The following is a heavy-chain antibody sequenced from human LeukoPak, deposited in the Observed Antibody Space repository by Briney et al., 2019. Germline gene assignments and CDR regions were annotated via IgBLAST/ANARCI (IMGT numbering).Heavy chain of an antibody. CDR3: ARVEGYYYDSSGYYPY. V-gene: IGHV1-8*01. CDR2: MNPNSGNT. D-gene: IGHD3-22*01. CDR1: GYTFTSYD. Sequence: GASVKVSCKASGYTFTSYDINWVRQATGQGLGWMGWMNPNSGNTGYAQKFQGRVTMTRDTSISTAYMELSRLRSEDTAVYYCARVEGYYYDSSGYYPYWGQGTLVTVSS. J-gene: IGHJ4*02.